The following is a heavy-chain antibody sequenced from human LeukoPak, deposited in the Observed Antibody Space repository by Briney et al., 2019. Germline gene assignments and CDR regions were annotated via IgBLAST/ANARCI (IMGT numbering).Heavy chain of an antibody. V-gene: IGHV3-48*01. J-gene: IGHJ4*02. D-gene: IGHD3-9*01. CDR2: IGGSSSTI. Sequence: QPGGSLRLSCAVSGFTFNNYGMTWVRQAPGKGLEWVSYIGGSSSTIYYADSVKGRFTISRDNAKNSLYLQMNSLRAEDTAVYYCVTNFDPDVDWGQGTLVTVSS. CDR1: GFTFNNYG. CDR3: VTNFDPDVD.